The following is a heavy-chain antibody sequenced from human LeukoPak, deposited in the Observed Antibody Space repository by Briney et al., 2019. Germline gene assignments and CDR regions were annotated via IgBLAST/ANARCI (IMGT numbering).Heavy chain of an antibody. CDR3: ARGASNGFDP. J-gene: IGHJ5*02. CDR2: IGTVGDT. Sequence: PGGSLRLSCATSGFTFSTSDMHWVRQATGKGLEWVSGIGTVGDTYYLDSVKGRFTISREDAKNSLYLQMNSLRVGDTAVYYCARGASNGFDPWGQGTLVTVSS. V-gene: IGHV3-13*01. CDR1: GFTFSTSD.